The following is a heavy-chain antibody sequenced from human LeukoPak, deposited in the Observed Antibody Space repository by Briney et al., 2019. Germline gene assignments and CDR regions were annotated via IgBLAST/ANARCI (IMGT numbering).Heavy chain of an antibody. J-gene: IGHJ6*02. V-gene: IGHV3-74*01. CDR2: INSDGSST. CDR1: GFTFSSYW. Sequence: PGGSLRLSCAASGFTFSSYWMHWVRQAPGKGLVWVSRINSDGSSTSYADSVKGRFTISRDNAKNTLYLQMNSLRAEDTAVYYCASGYCSSTSCYSYYGMDVWGQGTTVTVSS. CDR3: ASGYCSSTSCYSYYGMDV. D-gene: IGHD2-2*02.